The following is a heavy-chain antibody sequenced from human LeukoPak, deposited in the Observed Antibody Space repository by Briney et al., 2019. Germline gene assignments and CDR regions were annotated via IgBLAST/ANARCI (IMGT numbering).Heavy chain of an antibody. CDR3: TRDHCTSSNCYEYNYYGMDV. CDR1: GYTFTAYY. V-gene: IGHV1-2*02. J-gene: IGHJ6*02. Sequence: EASVKVSCKASGYTFTAYYIHWVRRAPGQGLEWMGWINPNSGGTEYAQKFQGRVTMTRDTSISTAYMELSRLRSDDTAVYYCTRDHCTSSNCYEYNYYGMDVWGQGTTVTVS. CDR2: INPNSGGT. D-gene: IGHD2-2*01.